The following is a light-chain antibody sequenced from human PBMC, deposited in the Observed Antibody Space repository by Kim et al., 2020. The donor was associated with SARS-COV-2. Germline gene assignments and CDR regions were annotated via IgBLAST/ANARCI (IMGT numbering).Light chain of an antibody. CDR1: NIGTKS. J-gene: IGLJ2*01. V-gene: IGLV3-21*04. CDR3: QVWDSSSDHPV. CDR2: YDS. Sequence: ATGRTARITCGGNNIGTKSVQWYQQSPGQAPVLVIYYDSDRPSGIPERFSGSNSGNTATLTISRVEAGDEADYYCQVWDSSSDHPVFGGGTQLTVL.